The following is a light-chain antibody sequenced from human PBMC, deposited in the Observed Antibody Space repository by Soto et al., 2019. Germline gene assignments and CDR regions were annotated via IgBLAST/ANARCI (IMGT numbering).Light chain of an antibody. J-gene: IGKJ5*01. V-gene: IGKV3-11*01. Sequence: EIVLTQSPATLSLSPGERATLSSRASQSFTSYLAWYQQKPGQPPRLLIYDASNRATGIPARFSGSGSGTDFTLTISSLEPEDFAVYYCQQRSNWITFGQGTRLEIK. CDR2: DAS. CDR1: QSFTSY. CDR3: QQRSNWIT.